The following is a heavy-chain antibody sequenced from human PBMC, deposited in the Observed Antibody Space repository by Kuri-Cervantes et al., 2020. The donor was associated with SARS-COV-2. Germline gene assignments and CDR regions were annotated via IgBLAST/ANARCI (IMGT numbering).Heavy chain of an antibody. J-gene: IGHJ4*02. D-gene: IGHD2-21*01. Sequence: GGSLTLSCAASGFTFSNAWMSWVRQAPGKGLEWVAVISHDGKNKRCISSGTGRFTISSDNSQNTLYLHMKSLRSEDTAMYYCAKDRVGVQDFWGQGTLVTVSS. CDR2: ISHDGKNK. V-gene: IGHV3-30*18. CDR3: AKDRVGVQDF. CDR1: GFTFSNAW.